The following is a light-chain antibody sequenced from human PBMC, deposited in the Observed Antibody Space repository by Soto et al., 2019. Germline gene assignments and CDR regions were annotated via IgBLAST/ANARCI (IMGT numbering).Light chain of an antibody. CDR1: QGHSSD. J-gene: IGKJ5*01. V-gene: IGKV1-9*01. Sequence: DIQLTQSPSFLSASVGDRVTITCRASQGHSSDLAWYQKKPGKTPKLLIYAASTLQSGVPSRFSGSGSGTEFTLTISSLQPEDFATYYCQQLNSYPITFGQGTRLEIK. CDR3: QQLNSYPIT. CDR2: AAS.